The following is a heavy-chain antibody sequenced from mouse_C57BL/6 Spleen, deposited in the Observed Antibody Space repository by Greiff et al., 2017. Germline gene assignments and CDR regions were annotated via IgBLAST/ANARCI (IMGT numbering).Heavy chain of an antibody. CDR3: VILTGDYAMDY. CDR2: IRSKSNNYAT. V-gene: IGHV10-1*01. J-gene: IGHJ4*01. CDR1: GFSFNTYA. Sequence: EAGGGLVQPKGSLKLSCAASGFSFNTYAMNWVRQAPGKGLEWVARIRSKSNNYATYYADSVKDRFTISRDDSESMLYLQMNNLKTEDTAMYYCVILTGDYAMDYWGQGTSVTVSS. D-gene: IGHD4-1*01.